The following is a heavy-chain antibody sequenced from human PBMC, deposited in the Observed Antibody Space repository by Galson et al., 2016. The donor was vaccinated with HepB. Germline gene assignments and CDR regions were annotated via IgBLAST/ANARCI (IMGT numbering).Heavy chain of an antibody. CDR2: ISSYDDNI. Sequence: SVKVSCKASGYTFASYGIAWVRQAPGQGLEWMGWISSYDDNIKYAQKFQGRLTMTIDSSTDTAYMELRSLRSDDTAIYYCARERGNYAYFDYWGQGTLVTVSS. V-gene: IGHV1-18*01. J-gene: IGHJ4*02. CDR1: GYTFASYG. CDR3: ARERGNYAYFDY. D-gene: IGHD4-11*01.